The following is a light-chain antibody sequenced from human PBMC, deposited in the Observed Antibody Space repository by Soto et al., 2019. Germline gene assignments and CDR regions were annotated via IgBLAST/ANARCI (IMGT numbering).Light chain of an antibody. J-gene: IGLJ1*01. CDR1: SSDVGGYNY. CDR2: EVS. CDR3: SSYTSSSTYV. V-gene: IGLV2-14*01. Sequence: QSVLTQPASVSGSPGQSITISCTGTSSDVGGYNYVSWYQQHPVKAPKLMIYEVSNRPSGVSNRFSGSKSGNTAYLTISGLQAEDEADYYCSSYTSSSTYVFGTRTKVTV.